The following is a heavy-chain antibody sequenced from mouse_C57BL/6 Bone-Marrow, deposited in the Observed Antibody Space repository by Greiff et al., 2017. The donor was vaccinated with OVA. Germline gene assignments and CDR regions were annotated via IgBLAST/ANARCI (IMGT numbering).Heavy chain of an antibody. CDR2: INPGSGGT. D-gene: IGHD1-1*01. V-gene: IGHV1-54*01. Sequence: VQLQQSGAELVRPGTSVKVSCKASGYAFTNYLIEWVKQRPGQGLEWIGVINPGSGGTNYNEKFKGKATLTADKSSSTAYMQLSSLTSEDSAVYFCARYAHYYGSGYWYFDVWGTGTTVTVSS. CDR3: ARYAHYYGSGYWYFDV. J-gene: IGHJ1*03. CDR1: GYAFTNYL.